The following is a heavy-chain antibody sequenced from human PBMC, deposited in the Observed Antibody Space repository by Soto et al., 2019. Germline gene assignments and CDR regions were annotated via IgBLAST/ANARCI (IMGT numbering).Heavy chain of an antibody. CDR1: GFTFSNYG. CDR2: ISYDGNNR. CDR3: ATAGDIAAADDFDY. Sequence: QVHLLESGGGVVQPGRSLRLSCAASGFTFSNYGMHWVRQAPGMGLEWVAVISYDGNNRYYVDSVKGRFTISRDNSKNTLYLQMRSLRAEDTAVYYCATAGDIAAADDFDYWGQGTPVTVSS. D-gene: IGHD6-13*01. J-gene: IGHJ4*02. V-gene: IGHV3-30*03.